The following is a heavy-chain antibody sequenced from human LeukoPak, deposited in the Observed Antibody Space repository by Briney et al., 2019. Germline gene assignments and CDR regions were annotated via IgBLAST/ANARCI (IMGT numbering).Heavy chain of an antibody. CDR2: INAGNGNT. D-gene: IGHD2-15*01. J-gene: IGHJ4*02. CDR1: GYTFTSYA. V-gene: IGHV1-3*03. Sequence: RASVKVSCKASGYTFTSYAMHWVRQAPGQRLEWMGWINAGNGNTKYSQEFQGGVTITRDTSASTAYMELSSLRSEDMAVYYCARDHCSGGSCYPSYFDYWGQGTLVTVSS. CDR3: ARDHCSGGSCYPSYFDY.